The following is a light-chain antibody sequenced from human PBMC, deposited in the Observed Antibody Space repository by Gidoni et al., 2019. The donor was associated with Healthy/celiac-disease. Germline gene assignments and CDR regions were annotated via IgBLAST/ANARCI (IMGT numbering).Light chain of an antibody. V-gene: IGKV3-15*01. CDR1: QSVSSN. CDR2: GAS. Sequence: EIVMTQSPATLSVSPGERATLSCRASQSVSSNVAWYQQKPGPAPRLLIYGASTRATGIPARFSGSGSGTEFTLTISSLQSEDFAVYYCQQYNNWPRTFGQGTKLEIK. CDR3: QQYNNWPRT. J-gene: IGKJ2*02.